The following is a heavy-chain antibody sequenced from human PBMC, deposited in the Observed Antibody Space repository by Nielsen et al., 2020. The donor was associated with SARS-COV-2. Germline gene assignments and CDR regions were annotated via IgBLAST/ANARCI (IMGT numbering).Heavy chain of an antibody. CDR3: ARVYGEYADYFDN. CDR1: GFTFRSYA. Sequence: GESLKISCAASGFTFRSYAMHWVRQAPGKGLEWVSVVSGSGSITYYADSVKGRFTVSRDNSKNSLFLRMDSLRGDDTAIYYCARVYGEYADYFDNWGQGTLVTVSS. CDR2: VSGSGSIT. J-gene: IGHJ4*02. D-gene: IGHD4-17*01. V-gene: IGHV3-23*01.